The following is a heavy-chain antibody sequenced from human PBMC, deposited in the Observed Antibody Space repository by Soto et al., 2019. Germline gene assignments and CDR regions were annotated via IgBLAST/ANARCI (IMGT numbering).Heavy chain of an antibody. CDR2: ISYSGGRT. V-gene: IGHV3-23*01. CDR1: GFTFSDSA. CDR3: ARSVSSSWSLFDY. D-gene: IGHD6-13*01. Sequence: EVRLLESGGGLIHPGGSLRLSCEASGFTFSDSAMSWVRQGPGKGLECVSSISYSGGRTDYADSVKGRFFISRDSSKNTLYLQMYSLRAEDTAVYYCARSVSSSWSLFDYWGQGTLVTVSS. J-gene: IGHJ4*02.